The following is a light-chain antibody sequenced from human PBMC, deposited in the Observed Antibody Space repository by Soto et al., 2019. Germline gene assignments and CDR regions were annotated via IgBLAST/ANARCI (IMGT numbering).Light chain of an antibody. J-gene: IGKJ5*01. V-gene: IGKV3-11*01. CDR2: DAY. CDR3: QQRHMWPIT. CDR1: QSFRGL. Sequence: VLTQSPFTLSLSPGERATLSFRASQSFRGLLAWYQQKPGQAPRLLIYDAYNRATGIPPRFSGSGSGTDFTLTISSLEPEDSAVYYCQQRHMWPITFGQGTRLENK.